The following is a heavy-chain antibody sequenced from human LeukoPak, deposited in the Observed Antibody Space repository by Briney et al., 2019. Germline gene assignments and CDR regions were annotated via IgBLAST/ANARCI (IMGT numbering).Heavy chain of an antibody. Sequence: SETLSLTCTVSGGSISSYYWSWIRQPPGKGLEWIGYISYSGSTNYNPSLKSRVTISVDTSKNQFSLKLSSVTAADTAVYYCARVRTYYYGSSGYYYDRSFDYWDQGTLVTVSS. D-gene: IGHD3-22*01. V-gene: IGHV4-59*01. J-gene: IGHJ4*02. CDR1: GGSISSYY. CDR3: ARVRTYYYGSSGYYYDRSFDY. CDR2: ISYSGST.